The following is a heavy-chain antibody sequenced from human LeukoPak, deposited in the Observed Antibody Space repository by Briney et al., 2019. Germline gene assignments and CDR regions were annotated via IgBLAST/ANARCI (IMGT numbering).Heavy chain of an antibody. J-gene: IGHJ6*03. D-gene: IGHD5-12*01. CDR3: ARVHRLVEYSGSEDEYYHYYYMDV. CDR2: ISFSTTTI. Sequence: GGSLRLSCAASGFTFNNYNMNWVRQAPGKGLEWVSFISFSTTTIYYADSVKGRFTISRDNAKNSLYLQMNGLRAEDTAVYYCARVHRLVEYSGSEDEYYHYYYMDVWGKGTTVTVSS. CDR1: GFTFNNYN. V-gene: IGHV3-48*01.